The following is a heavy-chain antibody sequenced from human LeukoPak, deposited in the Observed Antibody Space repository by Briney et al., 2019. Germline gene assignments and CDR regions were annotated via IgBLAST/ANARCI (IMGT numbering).Heavy chain of an antibody. J-gene: IGHJ4*02. Sequence: GGSLRLSCAASGFTFSSYNMNWVRQAPGKGLEWVSSITSGSSYIYYADSVKGRFTISRDNAKNSLYLQMNSLRAEDTAVYYCARDSSSLYYFDYWGQGTLVTVSS. V-gene: IGHV3-21*01. CDR1: GFTFSSYN. CDR2: ITSGSSYI. D-gene: IGHD6-13*01. CDR3: ARDSSSLYYFDY.